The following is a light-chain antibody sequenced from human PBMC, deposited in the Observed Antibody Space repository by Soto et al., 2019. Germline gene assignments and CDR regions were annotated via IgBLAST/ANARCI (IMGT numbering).Light chain of an antibody. V-gene: IGKV1-12*01. CDR2: AAS. J-gene: IGKJ2*01. Sequence: DIQMTQAPSSVSASVGDRVTITCRASQGISSWLAWYQHKPCKAPKLLIYAASSLQSGIPSRFSGSGYGTDFTLTISSLQPEDIATYYCQQSYSTPPTFGQGTKVDIK. CDR1: QGISSW. CDR3: QQSYSTPPT.